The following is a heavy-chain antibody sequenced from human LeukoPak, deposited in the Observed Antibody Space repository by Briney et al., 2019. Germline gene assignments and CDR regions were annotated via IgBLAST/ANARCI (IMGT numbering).Heavy chain of an antibody. J-gene: IGHJ4*02. CDR1: GGSISGYY. Sequence: PSETLSLTCIVSGGSISGYYWSWIRQPPGKGLEWLGSIYYSGSTDYNPSLKSRVSMSVDTSKNQFSLTLTSVTVADTAFYYCARGGIRGYSAFDNLDFWGLGTHVTVSS. CDR3: ARGGIRGYSAFDNLDF. V-gene: IGHV4-59*01. D-gene: IGHD5-12*01. CDR2: IYYSGST.